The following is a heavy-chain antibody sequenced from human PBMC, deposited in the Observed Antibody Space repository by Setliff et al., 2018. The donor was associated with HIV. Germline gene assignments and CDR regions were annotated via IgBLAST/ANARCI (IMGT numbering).Heavy chain of an antibody. J-gene: IGHJ4*02. CDR2: IYYSGST. V-gene: IGHV4-39*07. CDR1: GGSISSSSYY. CDR3: ARVGGFFGEARPPPDY. Sequence: SETLSLTCTVSGGSISSSSYYWGWIRQPPGKGLEWIGSIYYSGSTYYNPSLKSRVTISVDTSKDQLSLKLNSVTAADTAVYYCARVGGFFGEARPPPDYWGQGALVTAPQ. D-gene: IGHD3-10*01.